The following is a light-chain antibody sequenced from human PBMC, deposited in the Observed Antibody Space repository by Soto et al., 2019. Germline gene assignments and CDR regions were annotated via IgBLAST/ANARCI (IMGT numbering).Light chain of an antibody. CDR1: RSNIGSNT. CDR3: AAWDDSLNGRV. CDR2: RKN. J-gene: IGLJ3*02. V-gene: IGLV1-44*01. Sequence: QSVLTQPPSASGTPGQRVTISCFGSRSNIGSNTVNWYQQLPGTAPKLVIYRKNQRPSGVPDRFSGSKSGTSASLAISGLQSEDEADYYCAAWDDSLNGRVFGGGTKVTVL.